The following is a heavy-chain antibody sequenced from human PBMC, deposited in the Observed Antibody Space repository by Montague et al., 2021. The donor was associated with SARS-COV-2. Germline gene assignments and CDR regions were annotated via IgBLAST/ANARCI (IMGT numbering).Heavy chain of an antibody. CDR2: IYWNGDK. V-gene: IGHV2-5*01. CDR1: GFSLSSNDVG. Sequence: LALVKPTQTLTLTCTFSGFSLSSNDVGVAWIRQSPGQALEWLAVIYWNGDKRYSPSLQRRLTITKDTSENQVVLTMTNMDPVDTATYYCAHRGMIRGLLFDYWGQGTLVTVSS. CDR3: AHRGMIRGLLFDY. J-gene: IGHJ4*02. D-gene: IGHD3-10*01.